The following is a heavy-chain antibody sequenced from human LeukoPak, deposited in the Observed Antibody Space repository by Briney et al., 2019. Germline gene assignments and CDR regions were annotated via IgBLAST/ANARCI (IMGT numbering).Heavy chain of an antibody. D-gene: IGHD5-12*01. V-gene: IGHV4-59*08. Sequence: SETLSLTCTVSGGFISSFYCSWIRQPPGKGLEWIGYIYYSGSTNYNPSLKSRVTISADTSKNQFSLRLSSVTAADTAVYYCARLRRAGWLEYYFDYWGQGTLVTVSS. CDR2: IYYSGST. CDR3: ARLRRAGWLEYYFDY. J-gene: IGHJ4*02. CDR1: GGFISSFY.